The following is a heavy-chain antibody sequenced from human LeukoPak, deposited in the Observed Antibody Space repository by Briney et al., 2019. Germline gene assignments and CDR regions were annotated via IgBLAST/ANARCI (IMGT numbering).Heavy chain of an antibody. CDR1: GFTVITNY. J-gene: IGHJ4*02. V-gene: IGHV3-53*01. D-gene: IGHD1-14*01. CDR3: ARGVEPLAANTLAY. Sequence: GGSLRLSCAAYGFTVITNYMTWVRQAPGKGLEWVSVLYSDGNTKYADSVQGRFTISRDNSKNTLYLEMNSLSPDDTAVYYCARGVEPLAANTLAYWGQGTLVTVSS. CDR2: LYSDGNT.